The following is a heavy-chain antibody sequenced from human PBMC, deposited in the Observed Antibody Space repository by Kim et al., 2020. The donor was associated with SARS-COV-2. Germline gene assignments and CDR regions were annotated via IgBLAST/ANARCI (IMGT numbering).Heavy chain of an antibody. Sequence: GGSLRLSCAASGFTFSSYGMHWVRQAPGKGLEWVAVIWYDGSNKYYADSVKGRFTISRDNSKNTLYLQMNSLRAEDTAVYYCARDLETIFGLHYGMDVWGQGTTVTVSS. CDR1: GFTFSSYG. J-gene: IGHJ6*02. D-gene: IGHD3-3*01. CDR3: ARDLETIFGLHYGMDV. V-gene: IGHV3-33*01. CDR2: IWYDGSNK.